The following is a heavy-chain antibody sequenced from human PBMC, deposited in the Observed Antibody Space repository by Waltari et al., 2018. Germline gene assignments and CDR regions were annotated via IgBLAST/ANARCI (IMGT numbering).Heavy chain of an antibody. CDR3: ARDSYGSGIYYYYYYGMDV. D-gene: IGHD3-10*01. CDR1: GFTFSSYW. CDR2: INSDGSST. V-gene: IGHV3-74*01. J-gene: IGHJ6*02. Sequence: EVQLVESGGGLVQPGGSLRLSCAASGFTFSSYWMHWVRKAPGKGLVWVSRINSDGSSTSYADSVKGRFTISSDNAKNTLYLQMNSLRAEDTAVYYCARDSYGSGIYYYYYYGMDVWGQGTTVTVSS.